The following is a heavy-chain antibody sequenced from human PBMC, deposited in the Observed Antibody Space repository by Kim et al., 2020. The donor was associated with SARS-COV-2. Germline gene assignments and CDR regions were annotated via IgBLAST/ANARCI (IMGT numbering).Heavy chain of an antibody. V-gene: IGHV4-61*01. D-gene: IGHD3-3*01. CDR3: AREFPEDFWNGRNWYFDL. Sequence: SETLSLTCTVSGGSVSSSSYYWSWIRQPPGKGLEWIGYIYYSGSTNYNPSLKSRVTISLETSKNQFSLKLNSVTAADTAVYYCAREFPEDFWNGRNWYFDLWGRGTLVTVSS. CDR2: IYYSGST. CDR1: GGSVSSSSYY. J-gene: IGHJ2*01.